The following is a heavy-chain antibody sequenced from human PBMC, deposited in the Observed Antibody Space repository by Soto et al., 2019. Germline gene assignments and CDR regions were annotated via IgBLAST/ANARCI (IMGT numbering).Heavy chain of an antibody. CDR1: GGSFSGYY. CDR2: INHSGST. D-gene: IGHD6-13*01. Sequence: SETLSLTCAVYGGSFSGYYWSWIRQPPGKGLEWIGEINHSGSTNYNPSLKSRVTISVDTSKNQFSLKLSSVTAADTAVYYCARGASGAAAAGRGEYNWFDPWGQGTLVTVSS. CDR3: ARGASGAAAAGRGEYNWFDP. V-gene: IGHV4-34*01. J-gene: IGHJ5*02.